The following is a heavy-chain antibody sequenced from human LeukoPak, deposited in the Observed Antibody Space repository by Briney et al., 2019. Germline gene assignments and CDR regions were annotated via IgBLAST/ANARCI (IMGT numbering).Heavy chain of an antibody. J-gene: IGHJ3*02. CDR1: GYTFTSYG. D-gene: IGHD2-2*02. Sequence: ASVKVSCKASGYTFTSYGISWVRQAPGQGLEWMGWISAYNGNTNYAQKLQGRVTMTTDTSTSTAYMELRSLRSDDTAVYYCARDCSSTSCYNNDAFDIWGQGTMVTVSS. CDR3: ARDCSSTSCYNNDAFDI. CDR2: ISAYNGNT. V-gene: IGHV1-18*01.